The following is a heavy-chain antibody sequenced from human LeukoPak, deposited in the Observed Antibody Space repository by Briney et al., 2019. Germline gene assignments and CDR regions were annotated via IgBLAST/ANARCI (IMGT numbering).Heavy chain of an antibody. CDR2: ISYDGSNK. J-gene: IGHJ5*02. CDR1: GFTFSSYG. CDR3: ATDDYYGSGSYYPSNWFDP. V-gene: IGHV3-30*03. D-gene: IGHD3-10*01. Sequence: GGSLRLSCAASGFTFSSYGMHWVRQAPGKGLEWVAVISYDGSNKYYADSVKGRFTISRDNSKNTLYLQMNSLRAEDTAVYYCATDDYYGSGSYYPSNWFDPWGQGTLVTVSS.